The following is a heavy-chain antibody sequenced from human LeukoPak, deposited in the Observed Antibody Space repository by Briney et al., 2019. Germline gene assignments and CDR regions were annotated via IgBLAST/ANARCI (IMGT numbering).Heavy chain of an antibody. J-gene: IGHJ6*02. CDR1: GYTFTSYD. CDR2: IIPIFDTA. Sequence: SVTVSCKASGYTFTSYDFNWVRQAPGQGLEWMGGIIPIFDTAKYAQNFQGRVTITADESTSTAYMELSSLRSEDTAVYYCARALRSGSYYYGMDVWGQGTTVTVSS. V-gene: IGHV1-69*13. CDR3: ARALRSGSYYYGMDV. D-gene: IGHD3-10*01.